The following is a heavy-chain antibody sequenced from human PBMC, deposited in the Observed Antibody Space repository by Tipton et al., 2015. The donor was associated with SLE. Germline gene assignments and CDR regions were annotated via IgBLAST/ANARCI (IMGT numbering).Heavy chain of an antibody. J-gene: IGHJ4*02. CDR2: VRSKANSHAT. Sequence: GSLRLSCVASGFTFSGSAIHWVRQASGKGLEWVGRVRSKANSHATGYAASVRGRFIISRDDSKNTAFLQMNSLKTEDTAVYYCARSGISGVDDWGQGTLVTVSS. V-gene: IGHV3-73*01. CDR1: GFTFSGSA. CDR3: ARSGISGVDD. D-gene: IGHD2-8*02.